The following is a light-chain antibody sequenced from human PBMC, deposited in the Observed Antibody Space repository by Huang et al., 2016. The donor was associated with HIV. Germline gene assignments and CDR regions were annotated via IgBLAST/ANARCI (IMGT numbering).Light chain of an antibody. CDR1: KSIRSY. V-gene: IGKV1-39*01. J-gene: IGKJ2*01. Sequence: DIQMTQSPSSLSASVGDRVTITCRASKSIRSYLNWYQQKPGKAPKLLIYAASSLQSGVPSRFSGSGSGTDFTLTISSLQPEDFATYYCQQSYSTLRYTFGQGTKLEIK. CDR2: AAS. CDR3: QQSYSTLRYT.